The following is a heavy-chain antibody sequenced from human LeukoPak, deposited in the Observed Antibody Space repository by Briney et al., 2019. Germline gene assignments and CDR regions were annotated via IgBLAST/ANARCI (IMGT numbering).Heavy chain of an antibody. CDR3: ARSAAAGPRDWLDP. CDR1: GYTFTTYG. CDR2: ISGYNGNT. V-gene: IGHV1-18*01. D-gene: IGHD6-13*01. Sequence: GASVKVSCKTSGYTFTTYGITWGRQAPGQGLEWMGWISGYNGNTNCAQKLQDRVTLTTDTSTSTAYMELRSLRSDDTAVYYCARSAAAGPRDWLDPWGQGTLVTVSS. J-gene: IGHJ5*02.